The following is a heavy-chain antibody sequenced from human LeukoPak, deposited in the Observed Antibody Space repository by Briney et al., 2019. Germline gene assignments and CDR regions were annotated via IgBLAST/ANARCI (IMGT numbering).Heavy chain of an antibody. Sequence: GESLKISCKVSGDSFTSHWISWVRQMPGKGLEWMGIIYPGDSDTRYSPSFQGQVTISADKSISTAYLQWSSLKASDTAMYYCARHLGGSSHGWFDPWGQGTLVTVSS. J-gene: IGHJ5*02. CDR3: ARHLGGSSHGWFDP. V-gene: IGHV5-51*01. D-gene: IGHD6-13*01. CDR2: IYPGDSDT. CDR1: GDSFTSHW.